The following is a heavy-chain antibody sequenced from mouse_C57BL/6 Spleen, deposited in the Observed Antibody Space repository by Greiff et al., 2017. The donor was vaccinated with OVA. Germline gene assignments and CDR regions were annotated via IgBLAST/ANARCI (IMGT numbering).Heavy chain of an antibody. CDR3: ARSLGDGYYIDD. D-gene: IGHD2-3*01. Sequence: VQLQQSGAELVKPGASVKISCKASGYAFSSYWMNWVKQRPGKGLEWIGQIYPGDGDTNYNGKFKGKATLTADKSSSTAYMQLSSLTSEDSAVXFCARSLGDGYYIDDWGQGTTLTVSS. J-gene: IGHJ2*01. CDR2: IYPGDGDT. CDR1: GYAFSSYW. V-gene: IGHV1-80*01.